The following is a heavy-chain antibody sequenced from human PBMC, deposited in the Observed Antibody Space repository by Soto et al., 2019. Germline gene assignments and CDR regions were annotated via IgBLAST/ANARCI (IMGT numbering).Heavy chain of an antibody. CDR3: ARGWGYDSGDNYYAY. Sequence: QVQLVQSGAEVRKPGSSVKVSCKASGGTFRNYAISWVRQAPGQGLEWMGGIIPIFGTANHAQKFQDRVTITADEFTSKAYMELRSLRSEDTAVYYCARGWGYDSGDNYYAYWGQGTLVTVSS. CDR2: IIPIFGTA. D-gene: IGHD3-22*01. V-gene: IGHV1-69*01. J-gene: IGHJ4*02. CDR1: GGTFRNYA.